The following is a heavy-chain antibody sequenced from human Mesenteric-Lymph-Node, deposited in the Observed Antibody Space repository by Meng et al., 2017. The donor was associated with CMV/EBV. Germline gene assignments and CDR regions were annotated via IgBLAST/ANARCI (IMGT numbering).Heavy chain of an antibody. J-gene: IGHJ4*02. V-gene: IGHV3-30*02. CDR3: TKGGNNWNYFDY. CDR2: IRYDGTKK. D-gene: IGHD1-20*01. Sequence: GGSLRLSCAASGFTFSSYGMHWVRQAPGKGLEWVAFIRYDGTKKYYADSVQGRFTISRDSSKNTLYLQMNSLRVEDTALYYCTKGGNNWNYFDYWGQGTLVTVSS. CDR1: GFTFSSYG.